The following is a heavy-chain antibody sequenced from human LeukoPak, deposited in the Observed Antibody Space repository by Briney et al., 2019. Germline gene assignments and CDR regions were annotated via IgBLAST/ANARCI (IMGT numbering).Heavy chain of an antibody. D-gene: IGHD6-13*01. Sequence: GGSLRLSCAASGFSFSTYWMSWVRQTPEKGLEFVANIDQGGSVRNYMDSLKGRCTISRDNAKKSLYLEINSLRANDTAVYYCARDPESSSFDLWGRGALVTVSS. CDR2: IDQGGSVR. V-gene: IGHV3-7*01. CDR3: ARDPESSSFDL. J-gene: IGHJ4*02. CDR1: GFSFSTYW.